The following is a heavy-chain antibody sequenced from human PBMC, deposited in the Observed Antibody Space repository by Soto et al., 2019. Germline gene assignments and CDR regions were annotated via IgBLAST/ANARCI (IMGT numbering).Heavy chain of an antibody. CDR1: GGSLSNYN. Sequence: PSETLSLTCTVSGGSLSNYNWNWVRQSAGKGLEWIGRIYSNGKAYYNPSLKSRVTMSLDTLNNQVSLRLSSVTAADTAVYKCARLRTRAGATGEFDSWGQGALVTVSS. V-gene: IGHV4-4*07. CDR3: ARLRTRAGATGEFDS. CDR2: IYSNGKA. D-gene: IGHD1-26*01. J-gene: IGHJ4*02.